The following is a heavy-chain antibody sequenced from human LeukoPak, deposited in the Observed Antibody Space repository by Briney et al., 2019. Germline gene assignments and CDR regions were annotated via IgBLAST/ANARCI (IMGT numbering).Heavy chain of an antibody. CDR3: AKAVPFRLWDAFDI. CDR1: GFTFDDYA. D-gene: IGHD3-16*01. Sequence: GGSLRLSCAASGFTFDDYAMHWVRQAPGKGLEWVSGISWNSGSIGYADSVKGRFTISRDNAKNSLYLQMNSLRAEDTALYYCAKAVPFRLWDAFDIWGQGTMVTVSS. J-gene: IGHJ3*02. CDR2: ISWNSGSI. V-gene: IGHV3-9*01.